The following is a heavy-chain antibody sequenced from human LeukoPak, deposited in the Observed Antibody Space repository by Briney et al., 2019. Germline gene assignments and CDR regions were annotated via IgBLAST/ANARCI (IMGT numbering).Heavy chain of an antibody. V-gene: IGHV3-21*01. CDR1: GFTFSSYS. CDR3: AREVLGYCSGGSCYSGGDY. Sequence: GGFLGLSCAASGFTFSSYSMNWVRQAPGKGLEWVSSISSSSSYIYYADPVKGRFTISRDNAKNSLYLQMNSLRAEDTAVYYCAREVLGYCSGGSCYSGGDYWGQGTLVTVSS. CDR2: ISSSSSYI. J-gene: IGHJ4*02. D-gene: IGHD2-15*01.